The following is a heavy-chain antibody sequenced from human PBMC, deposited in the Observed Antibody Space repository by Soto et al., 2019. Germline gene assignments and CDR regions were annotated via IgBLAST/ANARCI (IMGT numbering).Heavy chain of an antibody. CDR1: GGSFSGYY. V-gene: IGHV4-34*01. J-gene: IGHJ4*02. Sequence: PSETLSLTCAVYGGSFSGYYWSWIRQPPGKGLEWIGEINHSGSTNYNPSLKSRVTISVDTSKNQFSLKLSSVTAADTAVYYCARGGRLSWDYSPLQAGGRGGYYFDYWGQGTLVTVSS. CDR2: INHSGST. CDR3: ARGGRLSWDYSPLQAGGRGGYYFDY. D-gene: IGHD2-15*01.